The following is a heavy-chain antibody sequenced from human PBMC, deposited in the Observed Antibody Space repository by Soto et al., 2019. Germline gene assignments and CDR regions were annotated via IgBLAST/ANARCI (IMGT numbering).Heavy chain of an antibody. CDR3: ARERDCTNGVCYSSYYYYGMDV. CDR2: IWYDGSNK. J-gene: IGHJ6*02. D-gene: IGHD2-8*01. V-gene: IGHV3-33*01. CDR1: GFTFSSYG. Sequence: GSLRLSCAASGFTFSSYGMHWVRQAPGKGLEWVAVIWYDGSNKYYADSVKGRFTISRDNSKNTLYLQMNSLRAEDTAVYYCARERDCTNGVCYSSYYYYGMDVWGQGTTVTSP.